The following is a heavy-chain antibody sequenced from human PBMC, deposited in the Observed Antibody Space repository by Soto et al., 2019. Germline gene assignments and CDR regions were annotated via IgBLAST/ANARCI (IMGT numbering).Heavy chain of an antibody. CDR1: GFTFRSYG. J-gene: IGHJ4*02. CDR3: AIRAYSSTYYFDY. CDR2: IWYDGSNK. D-gene: IGHD6-6*01. V-gene: IGHV3-33*01. Sequence: GDSLRLSCAAPGFTFRSYGMHWFRLPPGKGLDWLAVIWYDGSNKYYADSVKGRFTISRDNSKNTLYLQMNSLRAEDTAVYYCAIRAYSSTYYFDYWGQGTLVTVSS.